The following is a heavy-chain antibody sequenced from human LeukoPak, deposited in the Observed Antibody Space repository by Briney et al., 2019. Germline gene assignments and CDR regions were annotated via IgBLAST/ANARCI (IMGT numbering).Heavy chain of an antibody. CDR1: GFTFSSYC. J-gene: IGHJ4*02. D-gene: IGHD6-13*01. CDR2: INGDGSTA. Sequence: PGGTLRLSCAASGFTFSSYCIHWVRQAPGKGLVWVSHINGDGSTATYADSVKSRVTIYRDNAKNTVYLQMNSLRAEDTGIYFCAREWCFSWFSFDYWGEGTLGTVSS. CDR3: AREWCFSWFSFDY. V-gene: IGHV3-74*01.